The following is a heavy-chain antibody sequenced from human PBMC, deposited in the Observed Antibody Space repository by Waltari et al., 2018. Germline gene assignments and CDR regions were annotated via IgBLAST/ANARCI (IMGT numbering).Heavy chain of an antibody. Sequence: QEELQQSGRGLVKPPETLSVTCVLSGDRVLRNHVAWYWIRQSPFRGFEWLGRAFFGSKWYYDYAVAVKGRIDMNVDTSKNHFSLQLTSATPEDTAVYYCVRGTLKPQHLIVWGQGTPVTVSS. J-gene: IGHJ4*02. CDR3: VRGTLKPQHLIV. CDR1: GDRVLRNHVA. V-gene: IGHV6-1*01. CDR2: AFFGSKWYY. D-gene: IGHD3-16*02.